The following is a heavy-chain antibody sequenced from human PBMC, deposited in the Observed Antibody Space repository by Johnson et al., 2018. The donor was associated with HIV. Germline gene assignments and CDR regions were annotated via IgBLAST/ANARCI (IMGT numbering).Heavy chain of an antibody. D-gene: IGHD6-6*01. V-gene: IGHV3-53*05. CDR2: IFSVGNT. Sequence: WVSVIFSVGNTYYADSVKGRFTISRDNSRNMLYLQMNSLRPEDTAVYYCARDITSARPSAFDIWGQGTMVTVSS. J-gene: IGHJ3*02. CDR3: ARDITSARPSAFDI.